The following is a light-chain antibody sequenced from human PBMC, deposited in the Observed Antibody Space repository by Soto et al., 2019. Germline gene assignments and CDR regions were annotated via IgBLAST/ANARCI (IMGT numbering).Light chain of an antibody. CDR1: QSVSGN. J-gene: IGKJ2*01. CDR3: QQYNNWPPYT. V-gene: IGKV3-15*01. CDR2: GAS. Sequence: EIVMTQSPAALSVSPGERATLSCRASQSVSGNLAWYQQKPGQAPRLLIYGASTRATGIPARFSGNGSGTEFTLTISSLQSEDFAVYYCQQYNNWPPYTFGQGTKLEIK.